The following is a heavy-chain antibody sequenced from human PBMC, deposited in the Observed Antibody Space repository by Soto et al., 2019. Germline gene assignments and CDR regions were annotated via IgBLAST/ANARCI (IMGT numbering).Heavy chain of an antibody. V-gene: IGHV3-64D*08. J-gene: IGHJ6*02. Sequence: GGSLRLSCSASGFTFSSYTMHWVRQAPGKGLEYVSAITTNGDTTFYADSVKGRVTISRDNSRKTLYLQMSSLRPEDTAVYYCAFFGFWTGYPSIYHFYIMDLWGQGTTVTVSS. D-gene: IGHD3-3*01. CDR1: GFTFSSYT. CDR2: ITTNGDTT. CDR3: AFFGFWTGYPSIYHFYIMDL.